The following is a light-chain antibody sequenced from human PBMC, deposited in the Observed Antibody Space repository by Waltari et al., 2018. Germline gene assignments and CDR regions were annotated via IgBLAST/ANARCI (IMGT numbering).Light chain of an antibody. Sequence: DIQMTQSPSSLSASVGDRVTITCRASQSISSYLNWYQQKPGKAPKLLIYAASSLQSGVPSRFSGSGSGTDFTLTISSLQPEDFATYYCQQYISYPFTFGPGTKVDIK. V-gene: IGKV1-39*01. J-gene: IGKJ3*01. CDR2: AAS. CDR1: QSISSY. CDR3: QQYISYPFT.